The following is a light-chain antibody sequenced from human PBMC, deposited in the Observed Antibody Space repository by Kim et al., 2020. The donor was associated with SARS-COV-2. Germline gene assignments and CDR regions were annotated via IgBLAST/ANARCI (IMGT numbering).Light chain of an antibody. CDR2: GAS. CDR3: QQYNNWWT. CDR1: QSVSSN. J-gene: IGKJ1*01. V-gene: IGKV3-15*01. Sequence: SGVPGEKATNSRRARQSVSSNLAWDPHKPGQGSRLLIYGASIRAHGIPARFSGSGSGTEFALTIDSLQSEDFAVYYCQQYNNWWTFGLGTKVDIK.